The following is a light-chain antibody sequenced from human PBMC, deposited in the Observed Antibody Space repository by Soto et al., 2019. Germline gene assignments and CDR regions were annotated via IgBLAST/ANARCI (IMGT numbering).Light chain of an antibody. CDR2: GAS. CDR3: QQYMSYS. V-gene: IGKV3-20*01. Sequence: IVLTQSPGTLSLSPGERTTLSCRASQSISRYLAWYQQKPGQGPRLLIYGASSRATGTPDRFSGSGSGTDFTLTINRLEPEDFATYYCQQYMSYSFGQGTKVDIK. CDR1: QSISRY. J-gene: IGKJ1*01.